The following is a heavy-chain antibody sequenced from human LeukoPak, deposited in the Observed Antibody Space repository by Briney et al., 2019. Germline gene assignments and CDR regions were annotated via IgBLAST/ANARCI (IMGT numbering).Heavy chain of an antibody. J-gene: IGHJ5*02. D-gene: IGHD3-9*01. CDR1: GFTFSTYL. CDR2: INTDGSIT. CDR3: ASLGTLVP. Sequence: GGSLRLSCAASGFTFSTYLMHWVRQAPGKGLVWVSRINTDGSITTYADSVKGRFTITRDNAKNTLYLQMNSLRDEDTAVYYCASLGTLVPWGQGTLVTVSS. V-gene: IGHV3-74*01.